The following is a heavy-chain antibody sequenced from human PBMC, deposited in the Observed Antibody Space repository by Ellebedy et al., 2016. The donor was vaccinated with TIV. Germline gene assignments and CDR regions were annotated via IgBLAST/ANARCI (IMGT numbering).Heavy chain of an antibody. Sequence: GSLRLXXAVSGDSISSSNWWSWVRQPPGKGLEWIGEIYHSGSTNYNPSLKSRVTISIDKSKNQFSLKVSSVTAADTAVYYCARGRVATLRLDSWGQGTLVTVSS. V-gene: IGHV4-4*02. J-gene: IGHJ4*02. CDR2: IYHSGST. CDR3: ARGRVATLRLDS. CDR1: GDSISSSNW. D-gene: IGHD5-12*01.